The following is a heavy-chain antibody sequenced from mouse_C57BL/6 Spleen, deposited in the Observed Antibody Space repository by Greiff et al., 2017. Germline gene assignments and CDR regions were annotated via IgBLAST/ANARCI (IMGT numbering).Heavy chain of an antibody. CDR2: IRSRSNNYAT. Sequence: EVQLVESGGGLVQPKGSLKLSCAASGFSFHTYAMNWVRQAPGKGLEWVARIRSRSNNYATYYADSVKDRFTISRDDSESMLHLIMNNRITEDAAMYYCVRPNDYGPLWYFDFWGTGTTVTVSS. D-gene: IGHD2-4*01. CDR1: GFSFHTYA. J-gene: IGHJ1*03. CDR3: VRPNDYGPLWYFDF. V-gene: IGHV10-1*01.